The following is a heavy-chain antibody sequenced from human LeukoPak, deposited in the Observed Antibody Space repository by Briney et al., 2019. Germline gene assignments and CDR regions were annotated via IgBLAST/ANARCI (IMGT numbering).Heavy chain of an antibody. CDR3: AALNLDYGGNTFYFYMDV. D-gene: IGHD4-23*01. Sequence: SVKVSCKASGGTFNNYAISWVRQAPGQGLEWMGGIIPMFGSSKYAQKFQGRLTITADESTSTAFMDLSSLKSEDTAVYYCAALNLDYGGNTFYFYMDVWGKGTTVTIPS. J-gene: IGHJ6*03. V-gene: IGHV1-69*13. CDR2: IIPMFGSS. CDR1: GGTFNNYA.